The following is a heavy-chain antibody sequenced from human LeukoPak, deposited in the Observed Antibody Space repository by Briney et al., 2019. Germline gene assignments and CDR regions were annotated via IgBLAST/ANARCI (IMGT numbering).Heavy chain of an antibody. CDR3: ARLGYSSGNWFDP. CDR1: GGSISSSSYY. J-gene: IGHJ5*02. D-gene: IGHD6-19*01. CDR2: IYFRGST. V-gene: IGHV4-39*01. Sequence: SETLSLTCTVSGGSISSSSYYWGWIRQPPGKGLEWIGSIYFRGSTYYNPSLKSRVTISVDTSKNQFSLKLSSVNAADTAVYYCARLGYSSGNWFDPWGQGTLVTVSS.